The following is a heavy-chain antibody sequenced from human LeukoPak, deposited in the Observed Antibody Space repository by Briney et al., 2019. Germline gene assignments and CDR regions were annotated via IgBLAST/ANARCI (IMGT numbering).Heavy chain of an antibody. CDR3: ASGEVQCMDY. CDR2: VTPSTGNT. Sequence: ASVKVSCKSSGYTFTSYDVNWVRQAPGQGLEWMGWVTPSTGNTGYAQKFQGRVTISRDTSIGTTYLELSSLRSEDTAVYYCASGEVQCMDYWGQGTLVTVSS. J-gene: IGHJ4*02. D-gene: IGHD2-8*01. CDR1: GYTFTSYD. V-gene: IGHV1-8*03.